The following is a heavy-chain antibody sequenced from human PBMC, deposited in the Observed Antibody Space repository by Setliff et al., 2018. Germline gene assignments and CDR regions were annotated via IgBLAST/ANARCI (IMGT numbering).Heavy chain of an antibody. J-gene: IGHJ3*02. V-gene: IGHV1-2*06. D-gene: IGHD3-16*01. CDR1: GYTFTGYY. CDR3: ARDGGGDSDAFDI. CDR2: INPSSGAT. Sequence: ASVKVSCKASGYTFTGYYMYWVRQAPGQGLEWMGRINPSSGATIYAQKFQGRVTMTSDTSISTAYMELGRLSSDDTAVYFCARDGGGDSDAFDIWGLGTMVTVSS.